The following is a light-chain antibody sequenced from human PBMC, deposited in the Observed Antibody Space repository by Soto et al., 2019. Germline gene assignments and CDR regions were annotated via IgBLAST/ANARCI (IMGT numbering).Light chain of an antibody. CDR2: GAS. CDR3: QHYGTSLYT. Sequence: DIVLTQSPGTLSLSPGERATLSCRASQIISSTYLGWYQQKPGQAPRLLIYGASSRATGIPDRFSGSGSGTDFTLTISRLEPEEFAVYYCQHYGTSLYTFGQGTKVDIK. V-gene: IGKV3-20*01. J-gene: IGKJ2*01. CDR1: QIISSTY.